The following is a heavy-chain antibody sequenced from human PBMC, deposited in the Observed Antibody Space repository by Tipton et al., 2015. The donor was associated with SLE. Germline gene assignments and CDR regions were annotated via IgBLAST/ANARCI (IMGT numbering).Heavy chain of an antibody. V-gene: IGHV4-34*08. Sequence: TLSLTCAVYVGTSSDYFWSWIRQPPGKGLEWIGEVSHRGTTNYNPSLDSRVTISLDRFNNQFTLKMTSVTAADTAVYYCANQNWNYYFWGQGNLVTVSS. CDR1: VGTSSDYF. CDR2: VSHRGTT. J-gene: IGHJ4*02. CDR3: ANQNWNYYF. D-gene: IGHD1-7*01.